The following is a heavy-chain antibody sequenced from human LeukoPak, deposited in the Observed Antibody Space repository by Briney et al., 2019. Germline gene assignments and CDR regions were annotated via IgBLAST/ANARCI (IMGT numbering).Heavy chain of an antibody. CDR3: ARRGNWNDFDY. J-gene: IGHJ4*02. Sequence: GASVKVSCKASGYTFTSYGFTWVRQAPGQGLEWMGWINSYNGNTQYAPKFKGRVTTTIDTSTSTAYMELRSLGSDGTAVYYCARRGNWNDFDYWGQGTLVIVSS. CDR2: INSYNGNT. CDR1: GYTFTSYG. D-gene: IGHD1-20*01. V-gene: IGHV1-18*01.